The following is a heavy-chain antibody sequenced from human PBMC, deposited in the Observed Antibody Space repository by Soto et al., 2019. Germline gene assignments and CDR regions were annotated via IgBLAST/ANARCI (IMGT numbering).Heavy chain of an antibody. J-gene: IGHJ4*02. CDR3: AKSAPMDAGDKYYYDF. D-gene: IGHD4-17*01. V-gene: IGHV3-53*01. CDR2: LFNHGGT. Sequence: EVQLVESGGGLIQPGGSLRLSCVGSGFAVSSNYMTWVRQAPGKGLEWVAALFNHGGTYYVGSVQGRFTFSRDDSKNTVFLQMNSLRSEDTAIYYCAKSAPMDAGDKYYYDFWGQGALVTVSS. CDR1: GFAVSSNY.